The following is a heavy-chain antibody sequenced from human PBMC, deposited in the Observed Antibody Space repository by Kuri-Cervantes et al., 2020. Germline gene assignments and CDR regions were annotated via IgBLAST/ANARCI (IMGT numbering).Heavy chain of an antibody. D-gene: IGHD5-18*01. J-gene: IGHJ4*02. V-gene: IGHV3-30*18. Sequence: GESLKISCAAAGITFSSYGMHWVRQAPGKGLEWVAVISYDGSNKYYADSVKGRFTISRDNSKNTLYLQMNSLRAEDTAVYYCAKQNRQRWLSYRKERYYFDYWGQGTLVTVSS. CDR2: ISYDGSNK. CDR3: AKQNRQRWLSYRKERYYFDY. CDR1: GITFSSYG.